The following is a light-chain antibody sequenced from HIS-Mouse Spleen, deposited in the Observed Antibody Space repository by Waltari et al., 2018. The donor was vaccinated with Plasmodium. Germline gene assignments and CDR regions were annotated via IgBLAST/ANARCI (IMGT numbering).Light chain of an antibody. CDR1: VLAKKY. CDR2: KDS. Sequence: SYELTQPSSVSVSPGQTARITCSGDVLAKKYARWFQQKPGQAPGLVFYKDSERPSGIPERFSGSISGTTVTLTISGAQVEDEADYYCYSAADNNRVFGGGTKLTVL. J-gene: IGLJ3*02. CDR3: YSAADNNRV. V-gene: IGLV3-27*01.